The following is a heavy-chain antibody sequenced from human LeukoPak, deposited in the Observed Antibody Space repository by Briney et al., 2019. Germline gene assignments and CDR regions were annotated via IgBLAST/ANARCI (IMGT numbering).Heavy chain of an antibody. D-gene: IGHD3-10*01. J-gene: IGHJ5*02. Sequence: SQTLSLTCAIYGDSIAGGRAGWNWIRQSPSRDLEWLGRIYYRSKWYSDYAISVKSRITINPDTSRNQFSLQLNSVTHDDTAVYYCTGGGLVRGSLHWFDPWGQGTLVTVSS. CDR2: IYYRSKWYS. CDR3: TGGGLVRGSLHWFDP. V-gene: IGHV6-1*01. CDR1: GDSIAGGRAG.